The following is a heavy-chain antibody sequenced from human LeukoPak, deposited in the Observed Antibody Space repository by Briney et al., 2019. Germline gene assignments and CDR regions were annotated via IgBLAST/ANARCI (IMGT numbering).Heavy chain of an antibody. V-gene: IGHV3-11*01. CDR1: GFTFNDYY. J-gene: IGHJ5*02. CDR2: INIGGTNT. CDR3: ATDGAGFGT. Sequence: GGSLRLSCAASGFTFNDYYMSWIRQAPGKGLEWLSYINIGGTNTHYADSVKGRFTISRDNAKKSLYLEMNNLRAEDTAVYYCATDGAGFGTWGQGVLVTVSS.